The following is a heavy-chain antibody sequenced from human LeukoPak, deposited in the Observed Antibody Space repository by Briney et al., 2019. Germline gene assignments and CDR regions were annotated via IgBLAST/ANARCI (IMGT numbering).Heavy chain of an antibody. CDR3: AKVLWFGELYYFDY. D-gene: IGHD3-10*01. V-gene: IGHV3-23*01. Sequence: GGSLRLSCAASGFTFSDYYMSWIRQAPGKGLEWVSAISGSGGSTYYADSVKGRFTISRDNSKNTLYLQMNSLRAEDTAVYYCAKVLWFGELYYFDYWGQGTLVTVSS. CDR2: ISGSGGST. CDR1: GFTFSDYY. J-gene: IGHJ4*02.